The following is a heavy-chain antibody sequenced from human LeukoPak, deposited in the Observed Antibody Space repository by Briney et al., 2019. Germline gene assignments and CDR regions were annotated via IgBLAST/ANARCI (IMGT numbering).Heavy chain of an antibody. CDR3: AIVGFTRDFWSGYLAGPFDY. D-gene: IGHD3-3*01. Sequence: GGSLRLSCAASGFTFSSYAMCWVRQAPGKGLEWVSAISGSGGSTYYADSVKGRFTISRDNSKNTLYLQMNSLRAEDTAVYYCAIVGFTRDFWSGYLAGPFDYWGQGTLVTVSS. CDR1: GFTFSSYA. V-gene: IGHV3-23*01. J-gene: IGHJ4*02. CDR2: ISGSGGST.